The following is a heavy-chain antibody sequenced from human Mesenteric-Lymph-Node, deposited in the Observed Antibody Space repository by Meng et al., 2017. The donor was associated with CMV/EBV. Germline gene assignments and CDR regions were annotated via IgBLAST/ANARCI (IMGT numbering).Heavy chain of an antibody. V-gene: IGHV3-48*03. D-gene: IGHD6-13*01. Sequence: GGSLRLSCAASGFSFSSYEMNWVRQAPGKGLEWVSYISSSGNTIHFADSVKGRFTISRDNSRNSLYLQMNSLRAEDTAVYYCARAQLAAAHFDYWGQGTLVTVSS. CDR3: ARAQLAAAHFDY. CDR2: ISSSGNTI. J-gene: IGHJ4*02. CDR1: GFSFSSYE.